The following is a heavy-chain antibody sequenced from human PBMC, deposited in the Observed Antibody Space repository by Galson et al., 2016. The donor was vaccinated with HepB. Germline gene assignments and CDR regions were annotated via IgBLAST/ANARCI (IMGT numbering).Heavy chain of an antibody. V-gene: IGHV3-23*01. Sequence: SLRLSCAASGFTFSSYAMSWVRQAPGKGLEWVSAISGSGGNSYYADSVKGRFTIPRGNSKNTLYLQMNSLRAEDTAVYYCARDPQYQLTNYYYYGMDVWGQGTTVTV. CDR3: ARDPQYQLTNYYYYGMDV. CDR2: ISGSGGNS. D-gene: IGHD2-2*01. J-gene: IGHJ6*02. CDR1: GFTFSSYA.